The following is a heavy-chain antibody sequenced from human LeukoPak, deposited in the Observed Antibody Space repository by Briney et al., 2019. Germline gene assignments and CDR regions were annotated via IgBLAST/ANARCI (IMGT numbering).Heavy chain of an antibody. D-gene: IGHD5-24*01. CDR1: GGSISSYH. CDR2: IYSSGST. J-gene: IGHJ4*02. V-gene: IGHV4-59*01. Sequence: SETLSLTCTVSGGSISSYHWSWIRQPPGKGLQWIGFIYSSGSTNYNPSLKSRVTISLDTSKNQLSLKLSSVTAADTAVYYCARGKRDGNNYYWGQGTLVTVSS. CDR3: ARGKRDGNNYY.